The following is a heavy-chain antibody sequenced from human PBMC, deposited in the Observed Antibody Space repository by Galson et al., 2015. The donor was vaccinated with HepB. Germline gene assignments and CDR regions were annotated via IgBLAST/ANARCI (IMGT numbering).Heavy chain of an antibody. D-gene: IGHD7-27*01. Sequence: SLRLSCAASGFTLSTYWMSWVRQAPGQGLEWVANIRQDGGEKYYVDSVKGRFTISRDNSKSSLYLQLNSLRAEDTAVYYCARDDELGPTNLYYYGMDVWGQGTTVTVSS. CDR1: GFTLSTYW. CDR3: ARDDELGPTNLYYYGMDV. J-gene: IGHJ6*02. V-gene: IGHV3-7*01. CDR2: IRQDGGEK.